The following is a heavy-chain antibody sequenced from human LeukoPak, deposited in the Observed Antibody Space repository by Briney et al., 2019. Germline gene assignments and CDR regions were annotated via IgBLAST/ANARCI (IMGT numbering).Heavy chain of an antibody. J-gene: IGHJ3*02. V-gene: IGHV1-2*02. CDR2: INPNSGGT. D-gene: IGHD2-2*01. CDR3: AREGCSSTSCNDAFDI. Sequence: ASVKVSCKASGYTFTGYYMHWVRQAPGQGLEWMGWINPNSGGTNYAQKFQGRVTMTRDTSISTAYMELSRLRSDDTAVYYCAREGCSSTSCNDAFDIWGQGTMVTVSS. CDR1: GYTFTGYY.